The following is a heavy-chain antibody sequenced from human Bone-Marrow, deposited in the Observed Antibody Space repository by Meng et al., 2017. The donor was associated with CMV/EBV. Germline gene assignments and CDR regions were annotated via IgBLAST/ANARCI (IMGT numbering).Heavy chain of an antibody. D-gene: IGHD6-13*01. CDR3: ARAGDSSSWYLYFDY. J-gene: IGHJ4*02. CDR2: IYYSGST. Sequence: SFSSNAMSWVRQAPGKGLEWIGSIYYSGSTYYNPSLKSRVTISVDTSKNQFSLKLSSVTAADTAVYYCARAGDSSSWYLYFDYWGQGTLVTVSS. CDR1: SFSSNA. V-gene: IGHV4-39*07.